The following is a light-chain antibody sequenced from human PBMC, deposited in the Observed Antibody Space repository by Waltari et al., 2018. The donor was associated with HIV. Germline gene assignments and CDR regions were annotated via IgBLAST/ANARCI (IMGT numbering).Light chain of an antibody. J-gene: IGKJ3*01. CDR2: AAS. Sequence: EIVLTQSPGTLSLSPGERVTLSCRASQSVPANYVAWYQQKPAQAPRLLLYAASSRATGIPDRFSGGGSGTDFTLTINSLEPEDFAVYFCQQYGSSLFTFGPGTKVDLK. CDR1: QSVPANY. CDR3: QQYGSSLFT. V-gene: IGKV3-20*01.